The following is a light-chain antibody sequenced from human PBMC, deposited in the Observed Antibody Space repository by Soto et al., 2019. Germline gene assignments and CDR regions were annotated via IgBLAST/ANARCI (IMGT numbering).Light chain of an antibody. CDR2: GAT. V-gene: IGKV3-20*01. CDR3: QQYDSSPLT. Sequence: ENVLTQSPGTLSFSPGERATLSCRASQSVSSSYLAWYQQKPGQAPRLLIYGATTRATGIPDRFSGSGSGTDFTLTISRLEPEDFAVYYCQQYDSSPLTFGGGTKVEIK. J-gene: IGKJ4*01. CDR1: QSVSSSY.